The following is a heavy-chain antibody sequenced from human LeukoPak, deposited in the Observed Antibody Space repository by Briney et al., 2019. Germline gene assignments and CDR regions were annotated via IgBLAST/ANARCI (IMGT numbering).Heavy chain of an antibody. CDR2: IKQDGSEK. CDR3: ARRYFDY. Sequence: GGSLRLSCAASGFTVSSNYMSWVRQAPGKGLEWVANIKQDGSEKYYVDSVKGRFTISRDNAKNSLYLQMNSLRAEDTAVYYCARRYFDYWGQGTLVTVSS. CDR1: GFTVSSNY. V-gene: IGHV3-7*01. J-gene: IGHJ4*02.